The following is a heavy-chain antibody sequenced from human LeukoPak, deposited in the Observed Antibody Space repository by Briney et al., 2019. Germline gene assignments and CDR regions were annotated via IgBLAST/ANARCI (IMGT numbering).Heavy chain of an antibody. CDR3: ARGTGMVRGFDY. CDR2: ISYDGSNK. J-gene: IGHJ4*02. D-gene: IGHD3-10*01. V-gene: IGHV3-30-3*01. CDR1: GFTFSSYA. Sequence: GGSLRLSCAASGFTFSSYAMHWVRQAPGKGLEWVAVISYDGSNKYYADSVKGRFTISRDNSKNTLYLQMNSLRAEDTAVYYCARGTGMVRGFDYWGQGTLVTVSS.